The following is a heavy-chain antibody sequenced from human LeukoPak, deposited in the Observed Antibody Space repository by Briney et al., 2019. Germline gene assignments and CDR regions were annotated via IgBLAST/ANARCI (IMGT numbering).Heavy chain of an antibody. D-gene: IGHD3-10*01. CDR3: AKIDGSGTLDAFDI. Sequence: PGGSLRLSCAASEFTISNYAMSWGRQAPGKGLELVSAISGCGGSTYYADCVRGRCTISSDNAKNTLSVQMNSLRAEDTAVYYCAKIDGSGTLDAFDIWGQGTMVTVSS. CDR1: EFTISNYA. J-gene: IGHJ3*02. CDR2: ISGCGGST. V-gene: IGHV3-23*01.